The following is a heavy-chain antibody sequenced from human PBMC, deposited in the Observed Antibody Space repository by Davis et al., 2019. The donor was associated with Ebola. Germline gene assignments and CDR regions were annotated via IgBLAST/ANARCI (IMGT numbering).Heavy chain of an antibody. CDR2: ISSSSSYI. CDR1: GFTFSSYS. Sequence: GGSLRLSCAASGFTFSSYSMNWVRQAPGKGLEWVSSISSSSSYIYYADSVKGRFTISRDNAKNSLYLQMNSLRDEDTAVYYCAREEYCSSTSCYYAWFDPWGQGTLVTVSS. V-gene: IGHV3-21*01. CDR3: AREEYCSSTSCYYAWFDP. D-gene: IGHD2-2*01. J-gene: IGHJ5*02.